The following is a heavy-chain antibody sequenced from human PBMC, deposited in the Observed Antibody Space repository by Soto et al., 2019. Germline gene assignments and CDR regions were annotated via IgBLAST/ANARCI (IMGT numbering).Heavy chain of an antibody. CDR1: GFTFSSYG. CDR2: IWYDGSNK. J-gene: IGHJ3*02. V-gene: IGHV3-33*01. D-gene: IGHD6-19*01. CDR3: TRDPLIAVAAYDAFDI. Sequence: LRLSCAASGFTFSSYGMHWVRQAPGKGLEWVAVIWYDGSNKYYADSVKGRYTISRDDSKNTVYLQMNSLGAEDTAVYYCTRDPLIAVAAYDAFDIWGQGTSVTVSS.